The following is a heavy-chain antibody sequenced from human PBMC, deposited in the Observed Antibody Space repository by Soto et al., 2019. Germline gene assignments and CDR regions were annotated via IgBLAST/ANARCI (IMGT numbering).Heavy chain of an antibody. CDR3: ATQLSDYYYGSGSYWPDYYFDY. V-gene: IGHV3-21*01. Sequence: EVQLVESGGGLVKPGGSLRLSCAASGFTFSSYSMNWVRQAPGKGLEWVSSISSSSSYIYYADSVKGRFTISRDNAKNSLYLQMNSLRADDTAVYYCATQLSDYYYGSGSYWPDYYFDYWGQGTLVTVSS. D-gene: IGHD3-10*01. J-gene: IGHJ4*02. CDR2: ISSSSSYI. CDR1: GFTFSSYS.